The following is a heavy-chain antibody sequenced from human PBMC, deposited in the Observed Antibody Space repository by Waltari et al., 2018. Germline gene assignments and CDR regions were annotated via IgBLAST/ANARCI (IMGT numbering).Heavy chain of an antibody. CDR3: ARDPVPTYYYGSGSYYNKNWFDP. CDR2: INAGNGNT. Sequence: QVQLVQSGAEVKKPGASVKVSCKASGYTFTSYAMHWVRQAPGQRLEWMGWINAGNGNTKYSQKFQGRVTITRDTSASTAYMELSSLRSEDTAVYYCARDPVPTYYYGSGSYYNKNWFDPWGQGTLVTVSS. CDR1: GYTFTSYA. J-gene: IGHJ5*02. D-gene: IGHD3-10*01. V-gene: IGHV1-3*01.